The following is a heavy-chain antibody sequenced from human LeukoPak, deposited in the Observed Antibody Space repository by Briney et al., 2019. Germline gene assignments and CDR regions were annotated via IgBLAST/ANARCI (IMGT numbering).Heavy chain of an antibody. J-gene: IGHJ4*02. CDR2: IYPGDSDT. CDR3: ARLPGTGPTSYYFDY. CDR1: GYTFTSYY. Sequence: GASVKVSCKASGYTFTSYYMHWVRQAPGQGLEWMGIIYPGDSDTRYSPSFQGQVTISADKSISTAYLQWSSLKASDTAMYYCARLPGTGPTSYYFDYWGQGTLVTVSS. D-gene: IGHD2-2*01. V-gene: IGHV5-51*01.